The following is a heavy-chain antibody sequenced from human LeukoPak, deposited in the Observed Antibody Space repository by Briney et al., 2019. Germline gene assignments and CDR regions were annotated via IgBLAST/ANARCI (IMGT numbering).Heavy chain of an antibody. CDR2: IIQDGSAK. J-gene: IGHJ3*02. Sequence: GGSLRLSCAASGFTFSRYCMTWVRQAPGKGLEWVAEIIQDGSAKYYVDSVRGRFTISRDNAKNSLYLQMNSLRGEDTAVYYCARDKAFTGTTPHAFDIWGQGTMVTVSS. CDR1: GFTFSRYC. D-gene: IGHD1-1*01. V-gene: IGHV3-7*01. CDR3: ARDKAFTGTTPHAFDI.